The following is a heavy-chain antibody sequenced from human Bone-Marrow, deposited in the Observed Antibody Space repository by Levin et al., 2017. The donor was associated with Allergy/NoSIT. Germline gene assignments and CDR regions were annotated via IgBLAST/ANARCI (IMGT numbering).Heavy chain of an antibody. J-gene: IGHJ4*02. CDR3: ANGGEWSFDFDW. D-gene: IGHD3-3*01. CDR1: GFTFSSYA. CDR2: VGASGSGT. V-gene: IGHV3-23*01. Sequence: ETLSLTCAASGFTFSSYAMSWLRQAPGKGLEWVSGVGASGSGTYYADSVKGRFTISRDNSKNTLYLQMTSLSAEDTAVYYCANGGEWSFDFDWWGQGTLVTVSS.